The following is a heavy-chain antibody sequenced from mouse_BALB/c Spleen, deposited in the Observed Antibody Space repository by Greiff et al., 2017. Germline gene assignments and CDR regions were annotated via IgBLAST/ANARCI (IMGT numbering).Heavy chain of an antibody. Sequence: VQLVESGPGLVQPSQSLSITCTVSGFSLTSYGVHWVRQSPGKGLEWLGVIWSGGSTDYNAAFISRLSISKNNSKSQVFFQMNSLQANDTAIYYCASHYDYDDYAMDYWGQGTSVTVSS. CDR1: GFSLTSYG. CDR3: ASHYDYDDYAMDY. V-gene: IGHV2-2*02. D-gene: IGHD2-4*01. J-gene: IGHJ4*01. CDR2: IWSGGST.